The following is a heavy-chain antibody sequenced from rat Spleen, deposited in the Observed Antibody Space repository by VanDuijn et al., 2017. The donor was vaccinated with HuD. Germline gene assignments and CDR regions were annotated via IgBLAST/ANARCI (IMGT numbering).Heavy chain of an antibody. CDR1: GFTFSNYD. Sequence: EVQLVESGGGLVQPGRSLKLSCAASGFTFSNYDMAWVRQAPTKGLEWVASIVTSGGTTYYRDSVKGRFTISRDNAKSTLYLQMNSLRSEDTATYYCARPSTETYCFDYWGQGVMVTVSS. CDR3: ARPSTETYCFDY. CDR2: IVTSGGTT. J-gene: IGHJ2*01. D-gene: IGHD1-11*01. V-gene: IGHV5-25*01.